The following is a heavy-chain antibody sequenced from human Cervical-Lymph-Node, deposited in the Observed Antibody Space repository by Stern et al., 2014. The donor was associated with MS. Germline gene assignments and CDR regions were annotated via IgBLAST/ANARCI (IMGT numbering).Heavy chain of an antibody. CDR3: ARIPFGSGTLDY. V-gene: IGHV3-30*14. CDR2: ISYDASTK. J-gene: IGHJ4*02. D-gene: IGHD3-10*01. CDR1: GFDFDKFA. Sequence: DQLVQSGGGVVHPGMSLRLSCVTSGFDFDKFAIHWVRQAPCNGLEWVAVISYDASTKFYSDSVEGRFTISRDYSKSTVFLQMNNLKGEDTALYFCARIPFGSGTLDYWGQGTRVTVSS.